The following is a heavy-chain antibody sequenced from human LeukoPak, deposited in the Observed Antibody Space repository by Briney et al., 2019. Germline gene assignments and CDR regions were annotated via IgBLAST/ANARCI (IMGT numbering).Heavy chain of an antibody. CDR2: INPNSGGT. J-gene: IGHJ4*02. D-gene: IGHD3-10*01. CDR3: ARGGPGGSGSYYNIDY. V-gene: IGHV1-2*06. Sequence: GASVKVSCKASGYTFTGYYMHWVRQAPGQGLEWMGRINPNSGGTNYAQKFQGRVTMTRDTSIRTAYMELSRLRSDDTAVYYWARGGPGGSGSYYNIDYWGQGTLVTVSS. CDR1: GYTFTGYY.